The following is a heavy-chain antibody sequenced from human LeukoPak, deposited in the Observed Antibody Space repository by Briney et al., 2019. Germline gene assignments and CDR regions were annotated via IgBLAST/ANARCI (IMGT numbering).Heavy chain of an antibody. D-gene: IGHD5-12*01. Sequence: SETLPLTCTVSGGSISSSSYYWGWIRQPPGKGLEWIGSIYYSGSTYYNPSLKSRVTISVDTSNNQFSLKLSSVTAADTAVYYCARGRGYSGYDYDYWGQGTLVTVSS. CDR2: IYYSGST. CDR3: ARGRGYSGYDYDY. V-gene: IGHV4-39*01. CDR1: GGSISSSSYY. J-gene: IGHJ4*02.